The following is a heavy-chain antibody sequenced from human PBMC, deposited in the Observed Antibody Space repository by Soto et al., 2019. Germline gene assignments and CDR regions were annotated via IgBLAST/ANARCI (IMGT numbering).Heavy chain of an antibody. CDR3: ARDPMDTAVTSYYRYYGMDV. Sequence: PSETLSLTCTVCSDYISCGSISSYYWTWIRQPAEKVLEWIGRIYKTGSTNYNPSLKSRVTMSVDTSKNQFSLKLSSVTAADTAVYYCARDPMDTAVTSYYRYYGMDVWGQGTTVTVSS. CDR2: IYKTGST. V-gene: IGHV4-4*07. J-gene: IGHJ6*02. CDR1: CGSISSYY. D-gene: IGHD5-18*01.